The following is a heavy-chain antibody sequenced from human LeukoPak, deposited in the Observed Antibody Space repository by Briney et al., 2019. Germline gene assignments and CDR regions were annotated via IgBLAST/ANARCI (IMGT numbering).Heavy chain of an antibody. V-gene: IGHV4-34*01. D-gene: IGHD3-3*01. CDR2: INHSGST. Sequence: PSETPSLTCAVYGGSFSGYYWSWIRQPPGKGLEWIGEINHSGSTNYNPSLKSRVTISVDTSKNQFSLKLSSVTAADTAVYYCATSLRFLEWLLSTDHAFDIWGQGTMVTVSS. CDR3: ATSLRFLEWLLSTDHAFDI. CDR1: GGSFSGYY. J-gene: IGHJ3*02.